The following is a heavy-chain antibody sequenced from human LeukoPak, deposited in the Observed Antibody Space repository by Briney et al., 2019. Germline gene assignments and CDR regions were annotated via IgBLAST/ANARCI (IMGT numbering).Heavy chain of an antibody. J-gene: IGHJ3*02. CDR2: IIHISDRA. Sequence: SVRVSCKASGGTFSGYSMTGVGPAAGQGREWMGEIIHISDRASYAQKSQGRVTITTDESTTTAYMEQSSLRSEDTAVYYCARDWTKGNRSGYSHVFDIWGQGTEVTVSS. CDR1: GGTFSGYS. V-gene: IGHV1-69*05. CDR3: ARDWTKGNRSGYSHVFDI. D-gene: IGHD3-22*01.